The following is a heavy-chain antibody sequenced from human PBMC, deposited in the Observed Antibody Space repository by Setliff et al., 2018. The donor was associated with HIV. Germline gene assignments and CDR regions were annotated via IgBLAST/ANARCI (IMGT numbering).Heavy chain of an antibody. Sequence: LRLSCAASGFTFSSYWMHWVRQVPGKGLVWVSGINSDGSSTSYADSVKGRFTISRDNAKNTLYLQMNSLRAEDTAVYYCEKGDVGSSSAFDYWGQGTLDTVSS. V-gene: IGHV3-74*01. CDR3: EKGDVGSSSAFDY. CDR2: INSDGSST. J-gene: IGHJ4*02. D-gene: IGHD6-13*01. CDR1: GFTFSSYW.